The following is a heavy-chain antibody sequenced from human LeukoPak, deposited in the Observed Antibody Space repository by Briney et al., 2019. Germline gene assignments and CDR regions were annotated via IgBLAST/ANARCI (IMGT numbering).Heavy chain of an antibody. CDR2: INHSGNT. Sequence: PSETLSLTCAIYGGSFSGHYWFWIRQPPGKGLEWIGEINHSGNTNYNPPLKSRVTISVDTSKNQFSLKLNSVTAADTAVYYCAEGGGTHHHDGFNIWGQATMVTVSS. CDR3: AEGGGTHHHDGFNI. CDR1: GGSFSGHY. V-gene: IGHV4-34*01. D-gene: IGHD1-26*01. J-gene: IGHJ3*02.